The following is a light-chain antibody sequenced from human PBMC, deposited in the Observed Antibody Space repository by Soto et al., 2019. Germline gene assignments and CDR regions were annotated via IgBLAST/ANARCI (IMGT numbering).Light chain of an antibody. Sequence: DIQMTQSPSSVSACVGDRVTIACRASQDIGDWLIWYQQKPGKAPKVLIYAATNLQSGAPSRFSGSASGTDFTLTISNLQPEDFATYYCQQGKSFPITFGQGTRPAI. CDR1: QDIGDW. V-gene: IGKV1-12*01. CDR2: AAT. J-gene: IGKJ5*01. CDR3: QQGKSFPIT.